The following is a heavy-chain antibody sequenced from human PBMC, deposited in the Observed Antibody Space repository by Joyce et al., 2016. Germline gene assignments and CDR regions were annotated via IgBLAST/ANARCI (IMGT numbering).Heavy chain of an antibody. CDR3: VNRVNMFRGRVNYFGP. CDR2: IYWNDDK. CDR1: GFSLTTPGEG. D-gene: IGHD3-10*01. J-gene: IGHJ5*02. V-gene: IGHV2-5*04. Sequence: QITLKESGPTLVKPTQSLTLTCSFSGFSLTTPGEGVGWIRQPPGKPLEWLGYIYWNDDKTYTPSLTTRLSINKDTSRSRVVLTMTNMQTEDTGTYYCVNRVNMFRGRVNYFGPWGQGILVTVSS.